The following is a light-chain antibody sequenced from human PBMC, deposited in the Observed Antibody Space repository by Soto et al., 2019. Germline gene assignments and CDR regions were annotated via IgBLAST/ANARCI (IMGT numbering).Light chain of an antibody. CDR3: QTFWV. CDR1: SGHSSYA. CDR2: LNSDGSH. Sequence: QSVLTQSPSASASLGASVKLTCTLSSGHSSYAIAWHQQQPEKGPRYLMKLNSDGSHSKGDGIPDRFSGSSSGAERYLTISSLQSEDEADYYCQTFWVFGGGTKLTVL. J-gene: IGLJ3*02. V-gene: IGLV4-69*01.